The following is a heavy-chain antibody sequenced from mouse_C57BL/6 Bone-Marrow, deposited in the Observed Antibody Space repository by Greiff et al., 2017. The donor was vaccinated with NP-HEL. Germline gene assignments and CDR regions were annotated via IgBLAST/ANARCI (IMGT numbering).Heavy chain of an antibody. J-gene: IGHJ4*01. V-gene: IGHV1-81*01. D-gene: IGHD2-2*01. CDR1: GYTFTSYG. Sequence: VQLQESGAELARPGASVKLSCKASGYTFTSYGISWVKQRTGQGLEWIGEIYPRSGNTYYNEKFKGKAPLTADKSSSTAYMELRSLTSEDSAVYFCARGGGYDDYAMDYWGQGTSVTVSS. CDR2: IYPRSGNT. CDR3: ARGGGYDDYAMDY.